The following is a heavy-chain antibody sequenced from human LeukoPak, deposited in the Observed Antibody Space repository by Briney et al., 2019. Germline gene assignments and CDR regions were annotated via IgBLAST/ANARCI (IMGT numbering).Heavy chain of an antibody. CDR2: ISSSSSYI. Sequence: PGGSLRLSCAASGFTFSSYSMNWVRQAPGKGLEWVSSISSSSSYIYYADSVKGRFTISRDNAKNSLYLQMNSLRAEDTAVYYCAKGPHGGLALGFDPWGQGTLVTVSS. J-gene: IGHJ5*02. CDR1: GFTFSSYS. V-gene: IGHV3-21*04. CDR3: AKGPHGGLALGFDP. D-gene: IGHD6-25*01.